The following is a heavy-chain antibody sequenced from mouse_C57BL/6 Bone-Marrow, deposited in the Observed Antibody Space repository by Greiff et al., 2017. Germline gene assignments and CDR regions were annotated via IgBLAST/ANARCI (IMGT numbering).Heavy chain of an antibody. CDR2: INYDGSST. V-gene: IGHV5-16*01. J-gene: IGHJ4*01. CDR3: ARDSYDGSSYKGHYAMDY. CDR1: GFTFSDYY. D-gene: IGHD1-1*01. Sequence: EVQLVESEGGLVQPGSSMKLSCTASGFTFSDYYMAWVRQVPEKGLEWVANINYDGSSTYYMDSLKSRFIISRDNAKNILYLQMSSLKSEDTATYYCARDSYDGSSYKGHYAMDYWGQGTSVTVSS.